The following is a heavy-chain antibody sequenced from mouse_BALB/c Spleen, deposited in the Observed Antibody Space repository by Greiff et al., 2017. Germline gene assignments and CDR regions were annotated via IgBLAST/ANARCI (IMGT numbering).Heavy chain of an antibody. J-gene: IGHJ2*01. CDR3: NAPLYYGSSLYYFDY. CDR1: GYTFTSYW. CDR2: INPCTGYT. D-gene: IGHD1-1*01. V-gene: IGHV1-7*01. Sequence: VQLQQSGAELAKPGASVKMSCKASGYTFTSYWMHWVKQRPGQGLEWIGYINPCTGYTEYNQKFKDKATLTADKSSSTAYMQLSSLTSEDTAVYYCNAPLYYGSSLYYFDYWGQGTTLTVSS.